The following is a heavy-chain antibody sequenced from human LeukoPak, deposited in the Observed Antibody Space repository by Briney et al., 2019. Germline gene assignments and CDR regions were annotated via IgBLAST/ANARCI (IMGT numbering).Heavy chain of an antibody. CDR1: GDSVSSNSAT. CDR2: TYYRSKWYN. D-gene: IGHD6-19*01. V-gene: IGHV6-1*01. J-gene: IGHJ2*01. CDR3: ARDGMAVAVGYFDL. Sequence: SQTLSLTCAISGDSVSSNSATWNWIRQSPSRGLEWLGRTYYRSKWYNDYAASVKSRITIKPNTSKNQFSLQLKSVTPGDTAVYYCARDGMAVAVGYFDLWGRGTLVTVSS.